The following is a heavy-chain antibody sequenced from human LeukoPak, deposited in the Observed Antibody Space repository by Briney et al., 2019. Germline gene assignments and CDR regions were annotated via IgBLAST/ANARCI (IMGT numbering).Heavy chain of an antibody. J-gene: IGHJ4*02. CDR3: STWTDLYDY. V-gene: IGHV3-15*01. D-gene: IGHD3/OR15-3a*01. Sequence: GGSLRLSCAASGFTFKNAWMIWVRQAPGKGLDWVGRIRSKTDGGTTDHAASVKGRFTISRDDSNNMLYLQMNSLKTEDTAVYYCSTWTDLYDYWGQGTLVTVSS. CDR1: GFTFKNAW. CDR2: IRSKTDGGTT.